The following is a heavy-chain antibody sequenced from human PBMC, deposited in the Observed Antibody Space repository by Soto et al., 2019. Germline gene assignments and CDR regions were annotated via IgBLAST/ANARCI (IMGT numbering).Heavy chain of an antibody. CDR1: GITFTNYG. Sequence: GSLRLSCAASGITFTNYGFNWVRQASGKGLEWVSSITSSGPYTSYADSVRGRFTLSRDNAKNSLYLHMNSLRVEDTAVYYCAAYLTSTWTSDFDYWGQGALVTVSS. CDR3: AAYLTSTWTSDFDY. J-gene: IGHJ4*02. V-gene: IGHV3-21*06. D-gene: IGHD2-2*01. CDR2: ITSSGPYT.